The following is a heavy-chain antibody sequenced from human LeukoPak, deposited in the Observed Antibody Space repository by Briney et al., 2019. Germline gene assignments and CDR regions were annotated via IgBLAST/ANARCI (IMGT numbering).Heavy chain of an antibody. CDR2: ITGSGGFT. CDR1: GFPFSTYA. J-gene: IGHJ4*02. V-gene: IGHV3-23*01. CDR3: VRSLDY. Sequence: AGGSLRLSCVASGFPFSTYAMNWVRQAPGKGLEWVSVITGSGGFTQYADSVKGRFTISRDNSKNTVYLQMNSLRVEDTALYYCVRSLDYWGQGTLVTVSS.